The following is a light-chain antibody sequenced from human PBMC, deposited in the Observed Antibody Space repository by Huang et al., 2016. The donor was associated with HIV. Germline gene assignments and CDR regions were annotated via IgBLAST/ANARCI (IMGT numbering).Light chain of an antibody. J-gene: IGKJ4*01. V-gene: IGKV3-11*01. CDR3: QQRTNWPSLT. Sequence: EIVLTQSPSTLSLSPGERATLSCRASQSVKNYLAWYQQKPGQAPRLLIYEASNRATGVPARFSGMWSGTDFTLTISSLEPEDFAVYYCQQRTNWPSLTFGGGTRVEIK. CDR2: EAS. CDR1: QSVKNY.